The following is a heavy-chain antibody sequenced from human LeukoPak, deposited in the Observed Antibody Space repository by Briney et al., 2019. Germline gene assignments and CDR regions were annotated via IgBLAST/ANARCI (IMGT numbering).Heavy chain of an antibody. CDR1: GYSFTTYY. D-gene: IGHD6-19*01. CDR2: IDPSDSYT. J-gene: IGHJ4*02. V-gene: IGHV5-10-1*01. CDR3: ASVGAMAVSGDDY. Sequence: GESLRISCKGSGYSFTTYYITWVRQMPGKGLEWMGRIDPSDSYTNYSPSFQGHVTISADKPISTAYLQWSRLKASDTAMYYCASVGAMAVSGDDYWGQGTLVTVSS.